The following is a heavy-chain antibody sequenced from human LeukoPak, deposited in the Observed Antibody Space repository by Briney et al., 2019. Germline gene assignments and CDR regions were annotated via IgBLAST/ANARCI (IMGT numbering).Heavy chain of an antibody. D-gene: IGHD6-19*01. Sequence: GGSLRLSCAASGFTFSSYGMSWVRQAPGKGLEWVSSISGSGGSTYYADSVKGRFTISRDNSKNTLYLQMNSLRDEDTAVYYCAKGWFRGAIAVAFWGQGTLVTVSS. V-gene: IGHV3-23*01. J-gene: IGHJ4*02. CDR3: AKGWFRGAIAVAF. CDR2: ISGSGGST. CDR1: GFTFSSYG.